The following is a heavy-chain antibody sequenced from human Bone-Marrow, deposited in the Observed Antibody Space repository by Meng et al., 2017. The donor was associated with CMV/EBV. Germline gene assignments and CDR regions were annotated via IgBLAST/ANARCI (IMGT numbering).Heavy chain of an antibody. Sequence: GALKISCAASGFTFSSYSMNWVRQAPGKGLEWVSSISSSSSYIYYADSVKGRFTISRDNAKNSLYLQMNSLRAEDTAVYYCARDRGRQHHKYYYYGMDVWGQGTTVTVSS. D-gene: IGHD3-16*01. CDR1: GFTFSSYS. CDR3: ARDRGRQHHKYYYYGMDV. CDR2: ISSSSSYI. J-gene: IGHJ6*02. V-gene: IGHV3-21*01.